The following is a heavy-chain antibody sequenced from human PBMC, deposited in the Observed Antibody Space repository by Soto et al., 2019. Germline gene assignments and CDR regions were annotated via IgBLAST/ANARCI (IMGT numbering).Heavy chain of an antibody. J-gene: IGHJ4*02. Sequence: GGSLRLSCAASGFTFSASWMHWVRQTPGKGLVWVSHISPDGSSTRDADSVQGRFINSRDNARSTLYRQMHSLRAEDTAVYYCARDNNWSYDYWGQGILVTVSS. CDR3: ARDNNWSYDY. CDR1: GFTFSASW. V-gene: IGHV3-74*01. CDR2: ISPDGSST. D-gene: IGHD1-1*01.